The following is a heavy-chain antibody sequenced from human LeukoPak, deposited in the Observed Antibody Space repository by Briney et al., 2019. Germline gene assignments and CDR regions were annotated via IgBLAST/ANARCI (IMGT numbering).Heavy chain of an antibody. CDR1: GGSISSGSYY. V-gene: IGHV4-61*02. CDR3: ARDLRLGDSSGYYYSAAFDI. J-gene: IGHJ3*02. CDR2: IYTSGST. D-gene: IGHD3-22*01. Sequence: PSETLSLTCTVSGGSISSGSYYWSWIRQPAGKGLEWIGRIYTSGSTNYNPSLKSRVTISVDTSKNQFSLKLSSVTAADTAEYYCARDLRLGDSSGYYYSAAFDIWGQGTMVTVSS.